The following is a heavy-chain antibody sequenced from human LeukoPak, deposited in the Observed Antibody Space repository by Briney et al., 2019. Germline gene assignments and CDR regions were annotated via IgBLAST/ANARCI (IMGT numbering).Heavy chain of an antibody. D-gene: IGHD6-13*01. CDR2: IYYSGST. Sequence: SETLSLTCTVSGGSISSYYWSWIRQPPGKGLEWIGYIYYSGSTNYNPSLKSRVIISVDTSKNQFSLKLSSVTAADTAVYYCARGSIAAAGGDRTYYFDYWGQGTLVTVSS. CDR3: ARGSIAAAGGDRTYYFDY. J-gene: IGHJ4*02. V-gene: IGHV4-59*01. CDR1: GGSISSYY.